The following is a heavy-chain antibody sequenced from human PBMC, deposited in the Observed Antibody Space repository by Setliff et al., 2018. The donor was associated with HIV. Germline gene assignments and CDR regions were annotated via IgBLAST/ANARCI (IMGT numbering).Heavy chain of an antibody. Sequence: GESLKISCRGSGFTFTTYWIGWVRQVPGKGLEWMGIIYPGDSNIQYSPSFQGQVTISADKSISTAYLQWSSLKASDTAMYYCARGGYCSSANCPPNYWGQGTPVTVSS. CDR2: IYPGDSNI. CDR3: ARGGYCSSANCPPNY. J-gene: IGHJ4*02. CDR1: GFTFTTYW. D-gene: IGHD2-2*01. V-gene: IGHV5-51*01.